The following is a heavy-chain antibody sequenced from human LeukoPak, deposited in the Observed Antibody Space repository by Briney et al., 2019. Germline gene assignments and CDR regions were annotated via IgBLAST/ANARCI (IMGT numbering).Heavy chain of an antibody. D-gene: IGHD2-2*01. J-gene: IGHJ4*02. Sequence: SETLSLTCAVSGGSISSNNWWGWVRQPPGKGLEWIGEIYHSGSPNYNPSLKSRVTISVDKSRNHFSLNLSSVTAADTAVYYCARENTNTWHSCDSGGQGPLVTVSS. V-gene: IGHV4-4*02. CDR3: ARENTNTWHSCDS. CDR2: IYHSGSP. CDR1: GGSISSNNW.